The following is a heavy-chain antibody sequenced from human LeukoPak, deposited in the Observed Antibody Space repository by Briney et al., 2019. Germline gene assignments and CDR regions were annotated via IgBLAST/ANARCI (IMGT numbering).Heavy chain of an antibody. J-gene: IGHJ6*03. Sequence: AGGSLRLSCAASGFTFSSYSMDWVRQAPGKGLEWVSSISSSSSYIYYADSVKGRFTISRDNTKNSLYLQLNSLRAENTAVYYWARLLGDNILVMVAMPSYYTDGCGKPSTVTVSS. CDR2: ISSSSSYI. CDR1: GFTFSSYS. V-gene: IGHV3-21*01. CDR3: ARLLGDNILVMVAMPSYYTDG. D-gene: IGHD2-15*01.